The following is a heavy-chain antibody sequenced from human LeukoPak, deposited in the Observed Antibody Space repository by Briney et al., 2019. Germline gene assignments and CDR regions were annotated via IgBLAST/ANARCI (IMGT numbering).Heavy chain of an antibody. Sequence: GESLKISCRGSGYSFSTYWVGWVRQMAGKGLEWMGIMYPGDSDTRYSPSFQGQFTISADKSISTAYLQWSSLKASDTAMYYCARRDGYNMGAFDIWGQGTMVTVSS. CDR3: ARRDGYNMGAFDI. V-gene: IGHV5-51*01. D-gene: IGHD5-24*01. CDR2: MYPGDSDT. J-gene: IGHJ3*02. CDR1: GYSFSTYW.